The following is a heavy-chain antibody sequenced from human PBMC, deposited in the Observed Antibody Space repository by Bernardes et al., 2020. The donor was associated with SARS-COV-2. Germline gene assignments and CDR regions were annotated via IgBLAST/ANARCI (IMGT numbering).Heavy chain of an antibody. CDR3: ARVTRSWELGNRFDP. CDR2: IYTSGST. D-gene: IGHD1-26*01. Sequence: SETLSLTRTVSGGSISSSNYYWGWIRQPAGKGLEWIGRIYTSGSTNYNPSLKSRVTMSVDTSKNQFSLKLSSVTAADTAVYYCARVTRSWELGNRFDPWGQGTLVTVSS. V-gene: IGHV4-61*02. CDR1: GGSISSSNYY. J-gene: IGHJ5*02.